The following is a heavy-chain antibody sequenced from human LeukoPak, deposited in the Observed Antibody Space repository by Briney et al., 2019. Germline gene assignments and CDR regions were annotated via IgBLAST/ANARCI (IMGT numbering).Heavy chain of an antibody. CDR1: GFTFSNYE. CDR2: ISYDGSNK. J-gene: IGHJ4*02. V-gene: IGHV3-30-3*02. Sequence: GGSLRLSCAASGFTFSNYEMNWVRQAPGKGLEWVAVISYDGSNKYYADSVKGRFTISRDNSKNMVYLQMNSLRAEDAATYYCAKMQGYFDYWGQGSLVTVSS. CDR3: AKMQGYFDY.